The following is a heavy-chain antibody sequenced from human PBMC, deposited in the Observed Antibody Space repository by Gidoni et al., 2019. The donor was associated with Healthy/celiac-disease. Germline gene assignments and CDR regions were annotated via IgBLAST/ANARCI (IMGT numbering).Heavy chain of an antibody. CDR3: ARDPGIVATIGP. D-gene: IGHD5-12*01. J-gene: IGHJ5*02. V-gene: IGHV4-61*02. Sequence: QVQLQESGPGLVKPSQTLSLTCTVSGGSISSGSYYWSWIRQPAGKGLEWIGRIYTSGSTNYNPSRRSRVTMSVDTSKNQFSLKLSSVTAADTAVYYCARDPGIVATIGPWSQGTLVTVSS. CDR1: GGSISSGSYY. CDR2: IYTSGST.